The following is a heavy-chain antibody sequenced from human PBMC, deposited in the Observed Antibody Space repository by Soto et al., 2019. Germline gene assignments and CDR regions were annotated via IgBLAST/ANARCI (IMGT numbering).Heavy chain of an antibody. CDR3: ARGRYDHSDDVLYYYYMDV. CDR1: GYNFATYA. Sequence: QVQLEQSGAEVKKPGASVKVSCKASGYNFATYAIHWVRQAPGQRLEWMGWINAGNGDTKYSQKSQGSVTITRDTSASTVYMEQSSPTSEDTAVYYCARGRYDHSDDVLYYYYMDVWGVGTTVTVSS. J-gene: IGHJ6*03. CDR2: INAGNGDT. V-gene: IGHV1-3*01. D-gene: IGHD4-17*01.